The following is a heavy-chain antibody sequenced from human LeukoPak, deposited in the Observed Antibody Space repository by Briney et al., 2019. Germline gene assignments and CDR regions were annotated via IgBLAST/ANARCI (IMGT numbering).Heavy chain of an antibody. D-gene: IGHD3-10*01. Sequence: KASETLSLTCIVSGGAISSGSYYWGWIRQPPGKGLEWIGSIYYSGSTYYNPSLKSRVTISVDTSKNQFSLKLSSVTAADTAVYYCTRLRPYYYGSVDYWGQGTLVTVSS. CDR1: GGAISSGSYY. CDR3: TRLRPYYYGSVDY. J-gene: IGHJ4*02. CDR2: IYYSGST. V-gene: IGHV4-39*01.